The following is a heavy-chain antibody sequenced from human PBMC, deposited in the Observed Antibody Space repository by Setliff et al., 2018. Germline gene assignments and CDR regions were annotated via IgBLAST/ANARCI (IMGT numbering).Heavy chain of an antibody. D-gene: IGHD3-3*01. Sequence: SETLSLTCTVSGGSIRSGSFYWSWIRQSAEKGLEWIGRVHASGSPNYNPSFKGRVTISLDTSTNQFSLKLSSVTAADTAVYYCRFWSGYYKNDYWGQGTLVTVSS. J-gene: IGHJ4*02. CDR1: GGSIRSGSFY. CDR2: VHASGSP. CDR3: RFWSGYYKNDY. V-gene: IGHV4-61*02.